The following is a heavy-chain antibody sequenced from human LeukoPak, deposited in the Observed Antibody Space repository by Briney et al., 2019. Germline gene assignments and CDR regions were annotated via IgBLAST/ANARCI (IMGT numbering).Heavy chain of an antibody. J-gene: IGHJ6*02. CDR2: IYYSGST. V-gene: IGHV4-59*08. CDR1: GGSISSYY. D-gene: IGHD3-3*01. CDR3: ARGSSGRFLAGMDV. Sequence: SETLSLTCTVSGGSISSYYWSWIRQPPGKGLEWIGYIYYSGSTNYNPSLKSRVTISVDTSKNQFSLKLSSVTAADTAVYYCARGSSGRFLAGMDVWGQGTTVTVSS.